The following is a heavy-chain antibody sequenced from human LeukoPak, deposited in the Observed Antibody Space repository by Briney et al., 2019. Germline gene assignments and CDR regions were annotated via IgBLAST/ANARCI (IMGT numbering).Heavy chain of an antibody. D-gene: IGHD6-6*01. J-gene: IGHJ6*02. V-gene: IGHV1-69*13. CDR1: GGTFSSYA. CDR2: IIPIFGTA. Sequence: EASVKVSCKASGGTFSSYAISWVRQAPGQGLEWMGGIIPIFGTANYAQKFQGRVTITADESTSTAYMELSSLRSEDTAVYYCARPYRRSSYYYGMDVWGQGTTVTVSS. CDR3: ARPYRRSSYYYGMDV.